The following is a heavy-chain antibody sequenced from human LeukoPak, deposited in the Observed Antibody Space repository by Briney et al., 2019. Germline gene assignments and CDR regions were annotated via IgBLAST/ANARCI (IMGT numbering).Heavy chain of an antibody. Sequence: PGGSLRLSCAASGFIFSHHGMHWVRQAPGKGLEWVAVTWSDATNRFYADSVKGRFTISRDNSQNTVFLQMNSLRVKDTAIYYCARDAQRGFDYSNSLKNWGHGTLVTVSS. D-gene: IGHD4-11*01. CDR2: TWSDATNR. CDR3: ARDAQRGFDYSNSLKN. CDR1: GFIFSHHG. J-gene: IGHJ4*01. V-gene: IGHV3-33*01.